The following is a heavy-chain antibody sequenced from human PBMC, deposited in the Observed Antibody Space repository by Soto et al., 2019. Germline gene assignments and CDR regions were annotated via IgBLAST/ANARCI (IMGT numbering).Heavy chain of an antibody. CDR1: GYSFTSYW. V-gene: IGHV5-51*01. Sequence: PGESLTISRKVSGYSFTSYWIGWVLQMPGKGLESMGLIYPGDSDTRYSPSFQGQVTISADKSISTAYLQWSSLKASDTAMYYCARSHFTSYSRSWYRANSYYYGMDVWGQGTTVTVSS. CDR2: IYPGDSDT. D-gene: IGHD6-13*01. CDR3: ARSHFTSYSRSWYRANSYYYGMDV. J-gene: IGHJ6*02.